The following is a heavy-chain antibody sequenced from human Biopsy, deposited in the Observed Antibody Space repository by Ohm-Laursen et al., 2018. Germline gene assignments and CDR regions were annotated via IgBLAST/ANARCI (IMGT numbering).Heavy chain of an antibody. Sequence: GTLSLTCAVYGESFNGYYWSWIRQTPGKGLEWIGEINHSGRTNYNPSLKSRVTISVDMSKNKFSLKVRSVTAADTAVYYCVRGVDYYDPYHYYALDVWGQGTTVTVSS. J-gene: IGHJ6*02. D-gene: IGHD3-22*01. CDR3: VRGVDYYDPYHYYALDV. CDR2: INHSGRT. V-gene: IGHV4-34*01. CDR1: GESFNGYY.